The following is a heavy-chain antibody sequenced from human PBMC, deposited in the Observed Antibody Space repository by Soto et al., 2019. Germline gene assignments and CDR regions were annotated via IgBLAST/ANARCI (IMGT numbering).Heavy chain of an antibody. CDR3: ARQNILTGYYAFDI. CDR1: GFTVSSNY. D-gene: IGHD3-9*01. CDR2: IYSGGST. Sequence: GSLRLSCAASGFTVSSNYMSWVRQAPGKGLEWVSVIYSGGSTYYADSVKGRFTISRHNSKNTLYLQMNSLRAEDTAVYYCARQNILTGYYAFDIWGQGTMVTVSS. J-gene: IGHJ3*02. V-gene: IGHV3-53*04.